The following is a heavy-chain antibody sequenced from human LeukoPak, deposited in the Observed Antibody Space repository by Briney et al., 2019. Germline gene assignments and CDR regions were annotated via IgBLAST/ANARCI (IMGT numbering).Heavy chain of an antibody. CDR2: IYSSGSN. CDR1: GGSISGYF. Sequence: SETLTLTCTVSGGSISGYFWSWIRQPAGKGLEWIGRIYSSGSNNYNPSLKSRVTISVDTSKNQFSLKLSSVTAADTAVYYCARDRLAAAGSFGYYYYGMDVWGQGTTVTVSS. CDR3: ARDRLAAAGSFGYYYYGMDV. V-gene: IGHV4-4*07. J-gene: IGHJ6*02. D-gene: IGHD6-13*01.